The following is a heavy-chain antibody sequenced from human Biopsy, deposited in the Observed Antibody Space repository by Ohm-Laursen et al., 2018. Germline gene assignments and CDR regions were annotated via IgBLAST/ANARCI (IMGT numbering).Heavy chain of an antibody. CDR1: GFSVSSYD. V-gene: IGHV3-21*01. CDR2: ISETSSHI. J-gene: IGHJ6*02. Sequence: SLRLSCAASGFSVSSYDMNWVRQAPGKGLEWISYISETSSHIYDADSVGGRFTVARDIAKSSLYLQLNSLGVEDTAVYYCARDSSRRAREGGMDVWGQGTTVTVSS. D-gene: IGHD6-6*01. CDR3: ARDSSRRAREGGMDV.